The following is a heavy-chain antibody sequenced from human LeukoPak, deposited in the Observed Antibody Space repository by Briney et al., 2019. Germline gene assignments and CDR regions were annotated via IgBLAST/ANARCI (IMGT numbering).Heavy chain of an antibody. J-gene: IGHJ6*03. Sequence: SETLSLTCTVSGGSISSYYWSWIRQPAGKGLEWIGRIYTSGSTNYNPSLKSRVTMSVDTSKSQFSLKLSSVTAADTAVYYCARDHYYYDSSGYYYYYYYMDVWGKGTTVTVSS. V-gene: IGHV4-4*07. CDR3: ARDHYYYDSSGYYYYYYYMDV. CDR1: GGSISSYY. D-gene: IGHD3-22*01. CDR2: IYTSGST.